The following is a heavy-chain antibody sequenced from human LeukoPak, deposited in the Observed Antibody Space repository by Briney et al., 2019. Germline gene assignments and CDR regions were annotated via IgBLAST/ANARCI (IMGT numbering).Heavy chain of an antibody. CDR3: ANFLTVGVKSFEH. J-gene: IGHJ5*02. CDR2: ISPDSTFI. CDR1: GFTFNSDG. Sequence: GGSLRLSCAGSGFTFNSDGMNWVRPAPGKALGWVSSISPDSTFIPQADSVKGRFTISRDNAKNSLDLQMESLGVEDTAVYYCANFLTVGVKSFEHWGQGTLVTVSS. D-gene: IGHD1-26*01. V-gene: IGHV3-21*01.